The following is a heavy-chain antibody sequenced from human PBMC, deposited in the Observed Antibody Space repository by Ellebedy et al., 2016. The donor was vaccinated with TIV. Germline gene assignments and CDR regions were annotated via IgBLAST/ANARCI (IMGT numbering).Heavy chain of an antibody. CDR2: TYYSGST. D-gene: IGHD3-10*01. J-gene: IGHJ4*02. CDR1: GGSINSTKYY. Sequence: SETLSLXCTVSGGSINSTKYYWGWIRQPPGKGLEWIGSTYYSGSTYYSPSLRSRVSISIDTSKNQFSLKLGSVTAADTAVYYCAGRSITMVRGIRWIYFDYWGQGTLVTVSS. CDR3: AGRSITMVRGIRWIYFDY. V-gene: IGHV4-39*01.